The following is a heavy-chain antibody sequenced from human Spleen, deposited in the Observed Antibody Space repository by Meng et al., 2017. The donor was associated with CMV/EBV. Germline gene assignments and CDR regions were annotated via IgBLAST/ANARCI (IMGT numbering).Heavy chain of an antibody. CDR3: AHLPKGSDYPYKSGIFFDY. V-gene: IGHV2-5*01. D-gene: IGHD4-17*01. Sequence: SGPTLVKPTQTLPLTCTFSGFSLSTSGVGVGWIRQPPGKALEWLALLYWNDDKRYSPSLKSRLTITKDTSKDHVVLTMTHVDPVDTATYYCAHLPKGSDYPYKSGIFFDYWGQGTLVTVSS. J-gene: IGHJ4*02. CDR1: GFSLSTSGVG. CDR2: LYWNDDK.